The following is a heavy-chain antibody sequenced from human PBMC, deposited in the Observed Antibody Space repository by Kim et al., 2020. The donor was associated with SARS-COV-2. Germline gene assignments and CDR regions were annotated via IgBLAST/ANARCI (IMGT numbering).Heavy chain of an antibody. CDR3: ANDVVATKPLGFYY. J-gene: IGHJ4*02. Sequence: DSVQGRFTISRDTSQNTLYLQMNGLRAEDTAVYYCANDVVATKPLGFYYWGQGTLVTVSS. D-gene: IGHD5-12*01. V-gene: IGHV3-23*01.